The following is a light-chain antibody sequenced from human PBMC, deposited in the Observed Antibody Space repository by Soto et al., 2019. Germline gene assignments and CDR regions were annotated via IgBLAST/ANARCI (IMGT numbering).Light chain of an antibody. V-gene: IGKV3-20*01. Sequence: EIVLTQSPGTLSLSPGERATLSCRASQSVSNNYLAWYQQKPGQAPRLLIYGASNRATGIPDRFSGSGSGTDFTLTISRLEPEDFALYYCQQYHTSPLTFGQGTKV. CDR3: QQYHTSPLT. CDR2: GAS. CDR1: QSVSNNY. J-gene: IGKJ1*01.